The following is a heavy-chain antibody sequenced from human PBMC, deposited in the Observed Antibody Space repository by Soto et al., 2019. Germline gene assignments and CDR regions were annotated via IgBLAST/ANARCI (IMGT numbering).Heavy chain of an antibody. D-gene: IGHD6-13*01. CDR3: ARGAAARRPLGP. V-gene: IGHV1-18*04. J-gene: IGHJ5*02. CDR2: ISTHYGNT. CDR1: GYTFTSYG. Sequence: QVQLVQSGAEVKKPGASVNISCKAFGYTFTSYGITWVRQAPGQGPEWMGWISTHYGNTYYAQKFRGRITMTTDTSTNTAYLDLRTLRFDDTAIYYCARGAAARRPLGPWGQGTPVTVSS.